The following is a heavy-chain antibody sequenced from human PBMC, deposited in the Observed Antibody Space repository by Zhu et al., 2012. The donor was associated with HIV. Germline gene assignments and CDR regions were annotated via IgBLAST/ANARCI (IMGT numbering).Heavy chain of an antibody. Sequence: QVQLQESGPGLVKPSETLSLTCAVSGSSIISTYYWGWIRQPPGKGLEWIGSIYHSETTYYNPSLKSRVTISIDTANNQFSLKLSSVTAADTAVYYCVRHSWTATDYFDYWGQGTLVTVSS. J-gene: IGHJ4*02. CDR3: VRHSWTATDYFDY. V-gene: IGHV4-38-2*01. CDR1: GSSIISTYY. CDR2: IYHSETT. D-gene: IGHD3-3*02.